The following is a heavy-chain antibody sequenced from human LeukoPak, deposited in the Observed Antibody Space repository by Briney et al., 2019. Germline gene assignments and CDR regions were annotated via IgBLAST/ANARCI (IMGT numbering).Heavy chain of an antibody. CDR2: IKGDGSST. Sequence: GGSLRLSCAASEFTFSNYWMHWVRQTPGEGLVCVSLIKGDGSSTTYADSVKGRFTISRDNAKNTVYLQMNSLRAEDTAVYYCARGSYHAMDVWGQGTTVTVSS. CDR3: ARGSYHAMDV. V-gene: IGHV3-74*01. J-gene: IGHJ6*02. CDR1: EFTFSNYW.